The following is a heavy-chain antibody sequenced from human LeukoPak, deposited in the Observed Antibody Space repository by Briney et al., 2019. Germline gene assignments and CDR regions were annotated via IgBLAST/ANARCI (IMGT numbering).Heavy chain of an antibody. V-gene: IGHV4-34*01. J-gene: IGHJ6*02. D-gene: IGHD2-2*01. Sequence: PSETLSLTCAVYGGSFSGYYWSWIRQPPGKGLEWIGEINHSGSTNYNPSLKSRVTISVDTSKNQFSLKLSSVTAADTAVYYCARGYCSSTNCYPYYYYGMDVWGQGTTVTVSS. CDR1: GGSFSGYY. CDR3: ARGYCSSTNCYPYYYYGMDV. CDR2: INHSGST.